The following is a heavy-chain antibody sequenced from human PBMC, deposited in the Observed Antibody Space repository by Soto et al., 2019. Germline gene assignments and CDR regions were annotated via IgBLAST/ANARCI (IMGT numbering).Heavy chain of an antibody. CDR1: GYTFTSYA. Sequence: QVQLVQSGAEVKKPGASVKVSCKASGYTFTSYAMHWVRQAPGQRLEWMGWINAGNGNTKYSQKFQGRVTITRDTTASTTYMELSSLRSEDTAVYYCARGPGGPDGPGDYWGQGTLVTVSS. V-gene: IGHV1-3*01. CDR2: INAGNGNT. CDR3: ARGPGGPDGPGDY. D-gene: IGHD2-15*01. J-gene: IGHJ4*02.